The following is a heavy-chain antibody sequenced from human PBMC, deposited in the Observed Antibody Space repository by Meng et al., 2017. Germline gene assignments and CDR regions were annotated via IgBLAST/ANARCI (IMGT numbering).Heavy chain of an antibody. CDR2: ISDSGGST. J-gene: IGHJ4*02. D-gene: IGHD4-17*01. CDR1: GLTFSSYV. V-gene: IGHV3-23*01. CDR3: SKGRTSVTTAPHY. Sequence: GESLKISCAASGLTFSSYVMSWVRQAPGKGLECVSVISDSGGSTYYADSVKGRFTISRDNSKNTLYLQMNSLRAEDTAVYYCSKGRTSVTTAPHYWGQGTLVTVSS.